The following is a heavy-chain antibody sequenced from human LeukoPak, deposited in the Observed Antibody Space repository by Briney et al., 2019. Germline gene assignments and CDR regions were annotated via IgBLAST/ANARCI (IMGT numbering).Heavy chain of an antibody. V-gene: IGHV4-59*01. D-gene: IGHD3-22*01. CDR3: ARRDSPFDL. Sequence: SETLSLTCTVSAGSISDYYWNWIRQPPGKGLEWIGYIYYSGITNYNPSLKSRVTISVDTSKKQFSLKVRSVTAADTAVYYCARRDSPFDLWGRGTLVTVS. CDR2: IYYSGIT. J-gene: IGHJ2*01. CDR1: AGSISDYY.